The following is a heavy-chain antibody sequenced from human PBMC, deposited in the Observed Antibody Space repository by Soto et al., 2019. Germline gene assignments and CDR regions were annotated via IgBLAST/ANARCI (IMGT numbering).Heavy chain of an antibody. CDR1: GLTFSSYA. D-gene: IGHD1-26*01. CDR3: AKGVEWEQPRYFDY. CDR2: ISGSGGST. V-gene: IGHV3-23*01. J-gene: IGHJ4*02. Sequence: GGSLRLSCAASGLTFSSYAMSWVRQAPGKGLEWVSSISGSGGSTYYADSVKGRFTISRDNSKNTLYLQMNSLRAEDTAVYYCAKGVEWEQPRYFDYWGQGTLVTVSS.